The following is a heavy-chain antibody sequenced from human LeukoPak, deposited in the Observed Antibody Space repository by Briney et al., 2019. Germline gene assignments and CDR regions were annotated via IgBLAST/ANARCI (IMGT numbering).Heavy chain of an antibody. CDR2: IRYDGSNK. CDR1: GFTFSSYG. CDR3: AKGDYVWGSYRQYYFDY. Sequence: GGSLRLSCAASGFTFSSYGMHWVRQAPGKGLEWVAFIRYDGSNKYYADSVKGRFTISRDNSKNTLYLQMNSLRAEDTAVYYCAKGDYVWGSYRQYYFDYWGQGTLVTVCS. V-gene: IGHV3-30*02. J-gene: IGHJ4*02. D-gene: IGHD3-16*02.